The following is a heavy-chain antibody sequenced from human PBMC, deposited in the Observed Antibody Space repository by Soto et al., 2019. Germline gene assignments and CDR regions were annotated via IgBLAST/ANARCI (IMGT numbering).Heavy chain of an antibody. CDR1: GGSINTFY. V-gene: IGHV4-30-4*01. Sequence: SETLSLTCTVSGGSINTFYWSWIRQPPGKGLEWIGFIFYSGSTYYNPSLKSRVTISVDTSKNQFSLNLTSVTAADTAVYYCARERRDLYDFDYWGHGTLVTVSS. J-gene: IGHJ5*01. CDR3: ARERRDLYDFDY. D-gene: IGHD3-3*01. CDR2: IFYSGST.